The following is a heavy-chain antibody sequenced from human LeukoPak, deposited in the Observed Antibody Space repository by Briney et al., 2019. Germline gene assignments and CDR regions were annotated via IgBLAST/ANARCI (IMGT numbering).Heavy chain of an antibody. V-gene: IGHV4-39*01. Sequence: SETLSLTCTVSGGSISSSSHYWSWIRQPPGKGLEWIASINYSGSTYYNPSLKSRVTISVDTSKNQFSLKLSSVTAADTAVYYCARLREEYYYDSSGYSGSLYYWGQGTLVAVSS. D-gene: IGHD3-22*01. CDR1: GGSISSSSHY. CDR3: ARLREEYYYDSSGYSGSLYY. CDR2: INYSGST. J-gene: IGHJ4*02.